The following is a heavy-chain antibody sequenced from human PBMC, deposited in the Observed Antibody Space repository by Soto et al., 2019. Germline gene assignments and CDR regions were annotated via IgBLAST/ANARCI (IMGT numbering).Heavy chain of an antibody. D-gene: IGHD6-19*01. J-gene: IGHJ3*02. CDR3: ARPAVAGTSAFDI. Sequence: SVKVSYKASGGTFSSYTISWVRQAPGQGLEWMGRIIPILGIANYAQKFQGRVTITTDKSTSTAYMELSSLRSEDTAVYYCARPAVAGTSAFDIWGQGTMVTVSS. CDR1: GGTFSSYT. V-gene: IGHV1-69*02. CDR2: IIPILGIA.